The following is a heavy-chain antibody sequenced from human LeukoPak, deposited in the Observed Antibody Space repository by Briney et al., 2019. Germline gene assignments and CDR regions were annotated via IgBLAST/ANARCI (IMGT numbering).Heavy chain of an antibody. Sequence: ASVKVSCKASGYTFTNYGISWVRQAPGQGLEWMGWISAYNGNTNYAQKLQGRVTMTTDTSTSTAYMELRSLRSDDTAVYYCARDNSVALYPYGDYPGYWGQGTPVTVSS. D-gene: IGHD4-17*01. CDR3: ARDNSVALYPYGDYPGY. CDR2: ISAYNGNT. V-gene: IGHV1-18*01. J-gene: IGHJ4*02. CDR1: GYTFTNYG.